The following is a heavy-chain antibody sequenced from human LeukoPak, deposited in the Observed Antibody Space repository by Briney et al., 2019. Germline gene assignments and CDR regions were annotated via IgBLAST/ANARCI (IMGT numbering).Heavy chain of an antibody. V-gene: IGHV3-49*03. Sequence: GGSLRLSCTASGFTFGDYAMSWFRQAPGKGLEWVGFIRSKAYGGTTEYAASVKGRFTISRDDSKSIAYLQMNSLKTEDTAVYYCTRDTVVSGGPLVPEYYMDVWGKGTTVTVSS. CDR3: TRDTVVSGGPLVPEYYMDV. D-gene: IGHD4-23*01. CDR1: GFTFGDYA. J-gene: IGHJ6*03. CDR2: IRSKAYGGTT.